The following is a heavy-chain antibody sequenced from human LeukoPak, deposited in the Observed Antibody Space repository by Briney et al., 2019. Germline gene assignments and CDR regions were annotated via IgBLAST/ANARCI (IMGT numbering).Heavy chain of an antibody. J-gene: IGHJ5*02. D-gene: IGHD6-13*01. Sequence: QPGGSLRLSCAASGFSFSSYVMSWVRQAPGKGLEWVSAISGSGGSTYYTDSVKGRFTISRDSSKNTLSLQMHSLRAEDTAIYYCARLGSWFNNWFDPWGQGTLVAVSA. CDR3: ARLGSWFNNWFDP. V-gene: IGHV3-23*01. CDR2: ISGSGGST. CDR1: GFSFSSYV.